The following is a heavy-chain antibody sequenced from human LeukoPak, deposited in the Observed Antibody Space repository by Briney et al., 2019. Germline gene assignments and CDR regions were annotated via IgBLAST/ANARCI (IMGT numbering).Heavy chain of an antibody. CDR1: GFTFSSYW. Sequence: PGGSLRLSCAASGFTFSSYWMSWVRQAPGKGLEWVANIKQDGSEKYYVDSVKGRFTISRDNAKNSLYLQMNSLRAEDTAVYYCARKPSSSWYRFDYWGQGTLVTVSS. D-gene: IGHD6-13*01. CDR3: ARKPSSSWYRFDY. V-gene: IGHV3-7*01. CDR2: IKQDGSEK. J-gene: IGHJ4*02.